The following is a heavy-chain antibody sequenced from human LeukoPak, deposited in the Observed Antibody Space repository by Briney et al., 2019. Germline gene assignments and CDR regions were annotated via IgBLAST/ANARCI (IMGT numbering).Heavy chain of an antibody. CDR2: VKKDGSEN. CDR1: GFTFSDHW. CDR3: RVGQYSDT. Sequence: GGSLRLSCAASGFTFSDHWMNWVRQAPGKGLEWVANVKKDGSENFYVDSVKGRFTISRDNAKNSLYLQMNSLRVDDTAVYYCRVGQYSDTWGQGTLVTVSS. D-gene: IGHD4-11*01. J-gene: IGHJ5*02. V-gene: IGHV3-7*01.